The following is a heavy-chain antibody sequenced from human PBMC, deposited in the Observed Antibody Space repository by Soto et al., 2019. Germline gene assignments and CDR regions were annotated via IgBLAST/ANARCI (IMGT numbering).Heavy chain of an antibody. Sequence: QLQLQASGSGLVKPSQTLSLTCAVSGGSISSGGYSWSWIRQPPGKGLEWIGYIYHSGSTYYDPSLESRVTISVDRSKNQFSLKLSSVTAAGTAVYYCARVPTPWGQGTLVSVSS. CDR2: IYHSGST. J-gene: IGHJ5*02. V-gene: IGHV4-30-2*01. CDR1: GGSISSGGYS. CDR3: ARVPTP.